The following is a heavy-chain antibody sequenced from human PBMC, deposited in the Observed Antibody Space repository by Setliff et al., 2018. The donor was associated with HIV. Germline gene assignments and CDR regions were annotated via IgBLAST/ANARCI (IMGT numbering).Heavy chain of an antibody. J-gene: IGHJ6*02. CDR1: GFTLSNFW. CDR3: ARDCRVGWVFTYGMDV. Sequence: PGGSLRLSCAVSGFTLSNFWMHWVRQAPGKGLVWVSRINNDGSSATYADSVQGRFTISSDNAKNTLYLQMNSLRAEDTAVYYCARDCRVGWVFTYGMDVWGQGTLVTVSS. D-gene: IGHD6-13*01. CDR2: INNDGSSA. V-gene: IGHV3-74*01.